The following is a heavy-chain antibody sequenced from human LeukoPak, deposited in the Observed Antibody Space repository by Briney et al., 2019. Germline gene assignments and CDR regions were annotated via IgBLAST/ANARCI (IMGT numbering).Heavy chain of an antibody. D-gene: IGHD3-22*01. CDR3: AKDGVADYYDSSGYAFDI. V-gene: IGHV1-46*01. CDR1: GYTFTSYY. J-gene: IGHJ3*02. Sequence: ASVKVSCKASGYTFTSYYMHWVRQAPGQGLEWMGIINPSGGSTSYAQKFQGRVTMTRDMSTSTVYMELSSLRSEDTAVYYCAKDGVADYYDSSGYAFDIWGQGTMVTVSS. CDR2: INPSGGST.